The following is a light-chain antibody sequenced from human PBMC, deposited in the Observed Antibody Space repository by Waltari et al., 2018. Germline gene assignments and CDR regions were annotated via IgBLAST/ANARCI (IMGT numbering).Light chain of an antibody. V-gene: IGLV2-23*02. CDR2: EVT. J-gene: IGLJ3*02. CDR3: CSYAGSSTWV. CDR1: SSDVGSSNL. Sequence: QSALTQPASVSGSPGQSITISCTATSSDVGSSNLVSWYQQHPGKAPKLVIYEVTKRPSGFSTRFSGSKSGNTASLTISGLQAEDEADYCCCSYAGSSTWVFGGGTKLTVL.